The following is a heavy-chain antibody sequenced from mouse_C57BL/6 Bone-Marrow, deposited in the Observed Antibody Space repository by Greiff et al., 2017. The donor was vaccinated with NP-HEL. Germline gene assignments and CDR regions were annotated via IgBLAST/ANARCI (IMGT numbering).Heavy chain of an antibody. CDR2: IDPSDSYT. V-gene: IGHV1-50*01. D-gene: IGHD1-1*01. Sequence: VQLQQPGAELVKPGASVKLSCKASGYTFTSYWMQWVKQRPGQGLEWIGEIDPSDSYTNYNQKFKGKATLTVDTSSSTAYMQLSSLTSEDSAVYYCARWDYYGSRQAHWGQGTTLTVSS. CDR3: ARWDYYGSRQAH. J-gene: IGHJ2*01. CDR1: GYTFTSYW.